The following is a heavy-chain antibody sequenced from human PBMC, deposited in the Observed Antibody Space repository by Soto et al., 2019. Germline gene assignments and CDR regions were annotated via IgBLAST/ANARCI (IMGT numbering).Heavy chain of an antibody. CDR2: INTVGNYT. CDR3: YGRLVD. D-gene: IGHD1-26*01. V-gene: IGHV3-74*01. CDR1: GFTFSNYW. Sequence: EVQLVESGGGLVQPGGSLRLSCAASGFTFSNYWMHWVRQAPEKGLAWVSRINTVGNYTSYADSVKGRFTISRDNAKNTLFLQMISLRVEDTAVYYCYGRLVDWAQGTLVTVSS. J-gene: IGHJ4*02.